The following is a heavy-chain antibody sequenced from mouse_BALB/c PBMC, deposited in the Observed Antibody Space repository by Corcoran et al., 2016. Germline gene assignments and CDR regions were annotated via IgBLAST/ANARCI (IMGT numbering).Heavy chain of an antibody. Sequence: DVQRQESGPGLVKPSQSLSPTCSFTGSSITSVYYWHCIRQFPGNKREWMGYISYDGSNNYNPSLKNRISITRDTAKNQFFLKLNSVTTEDTATYDCARDYYGSGYLDYWGQGSTLTVSA. D-gene: IGHD1-1*01. CDR3: ARDYYGSGYLDY. V-gene: IGHV3-6*02. CDR2: ISYDGSN. J-gene: IGHJ2*01. CDR1: GSSITSVYY.